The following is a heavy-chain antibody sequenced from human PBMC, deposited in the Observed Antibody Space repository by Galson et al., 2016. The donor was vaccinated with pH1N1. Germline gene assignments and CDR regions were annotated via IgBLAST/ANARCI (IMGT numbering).Heavy chain of an antibody. Sequence: SLRLSCAASGFTFSNYWMSWVRQAPGKGLEWVPNINQTGSVQYYVASVKGRFTISRDNAKNSLYLQMNSLTAEDTAVYYCARAIFAAAAVWGQGTLVTVSS. J-gene: IGHJ4*02. V-gene: IGHV3-7*03. CDR1: GFTFSNYW. D-gene: IGHD6-13*01. CDR3: ARAIFAAAAV. CDR2: INQTGSVQ.